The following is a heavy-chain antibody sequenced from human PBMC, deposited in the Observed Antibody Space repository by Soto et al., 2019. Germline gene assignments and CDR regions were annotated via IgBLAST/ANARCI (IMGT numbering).Heavy chain of an antibody. CDR2: INHSGTT. CDR3: ARGDYVLDGTIDY. Sequence: PSQTLSLTCTVCGDSISDYSWYWVRQPPGKGLEWIGEINHSGTTYYNPSLKSRVTISVDTSKNQFSLKLDSVTAADTAVYFCARGDYVLDGTIDYWGQGTPVTVSS. V-gene: IGHV4-34*01. J-gene: IGHJ4*02. D-gene: IGHD2-8*01. CDR1: GDSISDYS.